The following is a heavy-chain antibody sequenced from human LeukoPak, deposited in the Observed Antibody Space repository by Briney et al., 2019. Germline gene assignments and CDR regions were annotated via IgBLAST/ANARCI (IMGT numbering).Heavy chain of an antibody. CDR3: ARGPGYSYRYYYYYMNV. CDR1: GGSISSYY. J-gene: IGHJ6*03. D-gene: IGHD5-18*01. CDR2: IYYSGST. Sequence: SETLSLTCTVSGGSISSYYWSWIRQPPGKGLEWIGYIYYSGSTNYNPSLKSRVTISVDTSKNQFSLKLSSVTAADTAVYYCARGPGYSYRYYYYYMNVWGKGTTVTVSS. V-gene: IGHV4-59*01.